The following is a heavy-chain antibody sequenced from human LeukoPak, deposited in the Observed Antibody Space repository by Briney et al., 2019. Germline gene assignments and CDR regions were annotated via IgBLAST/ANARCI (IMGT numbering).Heavy chain of an antibody. J-gene: IGHJ4*02. CDR3: ARDTVSSSWYISGD. CDR2: IYTSGST. Sequence: SETLSLTCTVSGGSISSYYWRWIRQPAGKGLEWIGRIYTSGSTNYNPSLKSRVTMSVDTSKNQFSLKLSSVTAADTAVYYCARDTVSSSWYISGDWGQGTLVTVSS. CDR1: GGSISSYY. D-gene: IGHD6-13*01. V-gene: IGHV4-4*07.